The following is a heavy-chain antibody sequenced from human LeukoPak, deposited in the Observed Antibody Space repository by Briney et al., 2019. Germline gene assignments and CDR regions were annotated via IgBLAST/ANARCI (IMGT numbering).Heavy chain of an antibody. CDR2: ISAYNSNT. Sequence: ASVNVSCKTSGYTFTNYGNNWVRQAPGQGLECMGWISAYNSNTNYAQKVQGRVTMTTDTSTSTAYVELRSLRSDDTAVYYCARGPSSVATRQDFWGQGTLVTVSS. CDR3: ARGPSSVATRQDF. V-gene: IGHV1-18*01. J-gene: IGHJ4*02. D-gene: IGHD6-6*01. CDR1: GYTFTNYG.